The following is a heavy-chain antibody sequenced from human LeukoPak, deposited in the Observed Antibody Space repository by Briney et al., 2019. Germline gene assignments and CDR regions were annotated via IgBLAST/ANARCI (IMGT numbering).Heavy chain of an antibody. D-gene: IGHD3-22*01. CDR1: GGSISSYY. Sequence: SETLSLTCTVSGGSISSYYWSWIRQPPGKGLEWIGYIYYSGSTNYNPSLKSRVTISVDTSKNQFSLKLSSVTAADTAVYYCASRIAARSTYYYDSRGGPDAFDIWGQGTMVTVSS. J-gene: IGHJ3*02. V-gene: IGHV4-59*08. CDR3: ASRIAARSTYYYDSRGGPDAFDI. CDR2: IYYSGST.